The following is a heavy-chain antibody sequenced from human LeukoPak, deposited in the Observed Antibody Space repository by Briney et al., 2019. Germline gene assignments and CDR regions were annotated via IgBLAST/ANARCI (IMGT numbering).Heavy chain of an antibody. CDR1: GYTFTGYY. CDR3: ASPIGGYDFAY. CDR2: INPKSGGT. Sequence: ASVKVSCKASGYTFTGYYLHWVRQAPGQGLEWMGWINPKSGGTNFARKFQGRVNMTGDTSITTAYMEVSSLTSDDTAVYYCASPIGGYDFAYWGQGTLVTVSS. J-gene: IGHJ4*02. D-gene: IGHD5-12*01. V-gene: IGHV1-2*02.